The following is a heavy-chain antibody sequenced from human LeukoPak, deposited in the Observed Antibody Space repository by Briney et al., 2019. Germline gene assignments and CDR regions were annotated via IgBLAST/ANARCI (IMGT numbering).Heavy chain of an antibody. J-gene: IGHJ4*02. CDR3: ARERLSVRDGSGSYSLLH. V-gene: IGHV1-18*01. CDR1: GYTFTSYG. CDR2: ISPYNGNT. D-gene: IGHD3-10*01. Sequence: ASVKVSCKASGYTFTSYGISWVRQAPGQGPEWMGWISPYNGNTNLAQKFQGRVTMTTDTSTSTAYMELRSLRSDDTAVYYCARERLSVRDGSGSYSLLHWGQGTLVTVSS.